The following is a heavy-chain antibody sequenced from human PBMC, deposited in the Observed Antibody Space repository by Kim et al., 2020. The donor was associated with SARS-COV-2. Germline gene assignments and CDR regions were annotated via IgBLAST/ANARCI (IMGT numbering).Heavy chain of an antibody. CDR1: AFSFSSYP. V-gene: IGHV3-23*01. CDR2: VGDDGRTT. Sequence: GGSLRLSCAASAFSFSSYPMSWVRQAPGKGLQWVSTVGDDGRTTDYADSVKGRFIISRDNSRNTLYLQMSSLRAEDTAIYFCAKNHQPDILMDVWGQGTTVTVSS. J-gene: IGHJ6*02. D-gene: IGHD3-9*01. CDR3: AKNHQPDILMDV.